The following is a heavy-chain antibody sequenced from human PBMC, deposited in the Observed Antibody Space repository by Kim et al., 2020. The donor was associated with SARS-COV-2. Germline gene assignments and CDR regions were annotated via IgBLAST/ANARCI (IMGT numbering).Heavy chain of an antibody. CDR3: AGRGPIAVPGTLDS. V-gene: IGHV3-23*01. Sequence: GGSLRLSCAASGFSFSTYFMSLVRQAPGKGLEWVSVIKSGGSTYYADSVKGRFTISRDNSKNTLYLQMNSLRTEDSAVYYCAGRGPIAVPGTLDSWGQGTLVTVSS. J-gene: IGHJ4*02. CDR1: GFSFSTYF. CDR2: IKSGGST. D-gene: IGHD6-19*01.